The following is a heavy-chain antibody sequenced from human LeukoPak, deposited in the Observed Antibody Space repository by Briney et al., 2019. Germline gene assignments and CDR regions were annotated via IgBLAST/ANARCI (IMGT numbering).Heavy chain of an antibody. CDR3: ARGRDTAMVFDY. Sequence: ASVKVSCKASGGTFSSYAIRWVRQAPGQGLEWMGGIIPIFGTANYAQKFQGRVTITADKSTSTAYMELSSLRSEDTAVYYCARGRDTAMVFDYWGQGTLVTVSS. CDR1: GGTFSSYA. V-gene: IGHV1-69*06. J-gene: IGHJ4*02. D-gene: IGHD5-18*01. CDR2: IIPIFGTA.